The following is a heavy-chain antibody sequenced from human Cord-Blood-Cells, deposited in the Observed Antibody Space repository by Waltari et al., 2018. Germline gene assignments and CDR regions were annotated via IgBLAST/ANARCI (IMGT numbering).Heavy chain of an antibody. J-gene: IGHJ4*02. V-gene: IGHV4-59*11. Sequence: QVQLQESGPGLVKPSETLSLTCTVSGGSISSHYWSWIRQPPGKGLEWIGEIYYRGGANYTPSRKGRVTISVDTSKNQFSLKLSSVTAADTAVYYCAALELDYWGQGTLVTVSS. CDR3: AALELDY. CDR1: GGSISSHY. CDR2: IYYRGGA.